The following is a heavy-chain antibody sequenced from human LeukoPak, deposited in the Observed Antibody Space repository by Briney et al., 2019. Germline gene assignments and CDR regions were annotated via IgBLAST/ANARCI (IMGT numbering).Heavy chain of an antibody. CDR2: VYHSGLT. D-gene: IGHD2-8*02. V-gene: IGHV4/OR15-8*02. J-gene: IGHJ4*02. Sequence: PSETLSLTCVVSGASVSTNNWWTWVRQAPGKGLEWIGEVYHSGLTNYSPSLKSRVTMSIDKSKNIFSLNLTSVTAADTALYYCARGYCTGGNCYSFGYWGQGTLVTVSS. CDR3: ARGYCTGGNCYSFGY. CDR1: GASVSTNNW.